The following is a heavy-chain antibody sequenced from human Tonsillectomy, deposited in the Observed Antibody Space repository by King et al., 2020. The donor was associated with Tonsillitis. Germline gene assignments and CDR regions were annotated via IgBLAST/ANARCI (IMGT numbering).Heavy chain of an antibody. CDR1: GFTFSSYA. Sequence: VQLVESGGGLVQPGGSLRLSCAASGFTFSSYAMSWVRQAPGKGLEWVSAISGSGGSTYYADSVKGRFTISRDNSKNTLYLQMNSLRAEDTAVYYCAKFRIYCSSTSCYNFDYWGQGTLVTVSS. J-gene: IGHJ4*02. V-gene: IGHV3-23*04. D-gene: IGHD2-2*02. CDR3: AKFRIYCSSTSCYNFDY. CDR2: ISGSGGST.